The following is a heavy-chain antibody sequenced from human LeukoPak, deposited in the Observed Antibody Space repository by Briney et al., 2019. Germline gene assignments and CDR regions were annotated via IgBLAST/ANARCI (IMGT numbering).Heavy chain of an antibody. CDR2: IWYDGSNK. J-gene: IGHJ4*02. D-gene: IGHD3-22*01. V-gene: IGHV3-33*08. CDR1: GFTFSSYW. Sequence: GGSLRLSCAASGFTFSSYWMSWVRQAPGKGLEWVAVIWYDGSNKYYADSVKGRFTISRDNSKNTLYLQMNSLRAEDTAVYYCARGNHYYDSSGYYSAFHYWGQGTLVTVSS. CDR3: ARGNHYYDSSGYYSAFHY.